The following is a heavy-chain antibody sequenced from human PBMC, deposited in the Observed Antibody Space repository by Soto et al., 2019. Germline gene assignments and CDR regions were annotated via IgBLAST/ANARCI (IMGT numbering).Heavy chain of an antibody. Sequence: SETPSLTCAVYGGSFSGYYWSWIRQPPGKGLEWIGEINHSGSTNYNPSLKSRVTISVDTSKNQFSLKLSSVTAADTAVYYCARGQNYVWGSYRKYFDYWGQGTLVTVS. CDR3: ARGQNYVWGSYRKYFDY. CDR2: INHSGST. CDR1: GGSFSGYY. D-gene: IGHD3-16*02. V-gene: IGHV4-34*01. J-gene: IGHJ4*02.